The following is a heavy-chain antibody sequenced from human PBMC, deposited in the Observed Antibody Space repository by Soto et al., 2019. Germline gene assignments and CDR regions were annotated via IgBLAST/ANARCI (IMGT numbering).Heavy chain of an antibody. D-gene: IGHD5-12*01. CDR2: IYYSGST. J-gene: IGHJ4*02. CDR3: ATHKVEMATIVPFDY. CDR1: GGSISSYY. V-gene: IGHV4-59*01. Sequence: SETLSLTCTVSGGSISSYYWSWIRQPPGRGLEWIGYIYYSGSTNYNPSLKSRVTISVDTSKNQFSLKLSSVTAADTAVYYCATHKVEMATIVPFDYWGQGTLVTVSS.